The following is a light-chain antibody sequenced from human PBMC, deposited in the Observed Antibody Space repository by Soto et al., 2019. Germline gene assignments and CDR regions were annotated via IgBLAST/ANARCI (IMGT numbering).Light chain of an antibody. Sequence: QSALTQPASVSGSPGQSITLSCTGSSSDVGAYNYVSWYQQHPGQAPKLIIYDVTDRPSGVSNRFSGSKSGNTASLTISGLQAGDEADYYCSSYTTSSTRVFGTGTKLTVL. V-gene: IGLV2-14*03. J-gene: IGLJ1*01. CDR1: SSDVGAYNY. CDR3: SSYTTSSTRV. CDR2: DVT.